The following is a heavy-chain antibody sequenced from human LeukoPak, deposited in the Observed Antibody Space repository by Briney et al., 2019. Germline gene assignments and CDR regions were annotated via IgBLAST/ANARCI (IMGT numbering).Heavy chain of an antibody. CDR3: ARGGVRGVPYYYYGMDV. CDR2: MNPNSGNT. V-gene: IGHV1-8*03. J-gene: IGHJ6*02. Sequence: GVSVKVSCKASGYTFTSYDINWVRQATGQGLEWMGWMNPNSGNTGYAQKFQGRVTITRNTSISTAYMELRSLRSDDTAVYYCARGGVRGVPYYYYGMDVWGQGTTVTVSS. CDR1: GYTFTSYD. D-gene: IGHD3-10*01.